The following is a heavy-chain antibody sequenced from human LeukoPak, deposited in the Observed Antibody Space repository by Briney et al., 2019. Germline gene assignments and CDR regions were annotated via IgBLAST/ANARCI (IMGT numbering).Heavy chain of an antibody. CDR3: AKPPQASKWLPFDY. CDR1: GFTFSSYA. V-gene: IGHV3-23*01. J-gene: IGHJ4*02. CDR2: ISGSGGST. Sequence: GGSLRLSCAASGFTFSSYAMSWVRQAPGEGLEWVSAISGSGGSTYYADSVKGRFTISRDNSKNTLYLQMNSLRAEDTAVYYCAKPPQASKWLPFDYWGQGTLVTVSS. D-gene: IGHD5-24*01.